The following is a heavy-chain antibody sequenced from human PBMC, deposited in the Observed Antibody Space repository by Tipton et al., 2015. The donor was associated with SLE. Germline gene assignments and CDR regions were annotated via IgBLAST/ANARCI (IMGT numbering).Heavy chain of an antibody. CDR3: ARDLWGGSSLIV. CDR1: GGSISSSSYY. Sequence: TLSLTCTVSGGSISSSSYYWGWIRQPPGKGLEWIGSIYYSGSTYYNPSLKSRVTISVDTSKNQFSLKLSSVTAADTAVYYCARDLWGGSSLIVWGKGTTVTVSS. J-gene: IGHJ6*04. V-gene: IGHV4-39*07. D-gene: IGHD1-26*01. CDR2: IYYSGST.